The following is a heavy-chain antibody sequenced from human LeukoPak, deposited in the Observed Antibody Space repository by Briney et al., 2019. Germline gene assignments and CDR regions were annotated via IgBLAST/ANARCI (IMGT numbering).Heavy chain of an antibody. J-gene: IGHJ4*02. CDR3: ARGPLPGYDFWSGYYFDY. CDR1: GFTFSSYT. V-gene: IGHV3-48*02. D-gene: IGHD3-3*01. Sequence: PGGSLRLSCAASGFTFSSYTMPWVRQAPGKGLEWVAYISSISGTIYYGDSVKGRFTISRDNAKKALYMQMNSLRDEDTAVYYCARGPLPGYDFWSGYYFDYWGQGTLVTVSS. CDR2: ISSISGTI.